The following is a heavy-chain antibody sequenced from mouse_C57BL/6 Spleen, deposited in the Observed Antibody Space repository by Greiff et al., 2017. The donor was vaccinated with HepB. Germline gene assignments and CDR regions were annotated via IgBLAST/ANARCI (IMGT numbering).Heavy chain of an antibody. CDR2: ISYDGSN. Sequence: VQLQQSGPGLVKPSQSLSLTCSVTGYSITSGYYWNWIRQFPGNKLEWMGYISYDGSNNYNPSLKNRISITRDTSKNQFFLKLNSVTTEDTATYYCAREVRYYAMDYWGQGTSVTVSS. J-gene: IGHJ4*01. V-gene: IGHV3-6*01. CDR1: GYSITSGYY. CDR3: AREVRYYAMDY.